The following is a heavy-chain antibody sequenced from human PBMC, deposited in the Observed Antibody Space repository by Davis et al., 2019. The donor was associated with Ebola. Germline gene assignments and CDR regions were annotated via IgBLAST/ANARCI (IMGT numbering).Heavy chain of an antibody. J-gene: IGHJ4*02. CDR3: ARLHYRSHFDS. Sequence: SETLSLTCSVSGGSISGGHWWTWLRQSPGQGLEWIGETYHSGSTNYNSSLKSRVTISVDKSKNQFSLSLTSVTAADTAVYYCARLHYRSHFDSWGQGTLVTVSS. D-gene: IGHD4-11*01. CDR2: TYHSGST. CDR1: GGSISGGHW. V-gene: IGHV4-4*02.